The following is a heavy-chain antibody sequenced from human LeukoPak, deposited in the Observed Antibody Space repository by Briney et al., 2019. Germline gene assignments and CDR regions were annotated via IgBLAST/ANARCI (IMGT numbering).Heavy chain of an antibody. CDR1: GLTFTTSV. CDR2: LSDDGRDE. J-gene: IGHJ3*02. CDR3: AKGDDIAMTNGAFDI. D-gene: IGHD5-18*01. Sequence: PGGSLRLSCAASGLTFTTSVINWVRQAPGKGLEWVAALSDDGRDEYYAESVKGRFTISRDNSKNTVHLQMNCLRAEDTAVYYCAKGDDIAMTNGAFDIWGQGTMVTVSS. V-gene: IGHV3-30*18.